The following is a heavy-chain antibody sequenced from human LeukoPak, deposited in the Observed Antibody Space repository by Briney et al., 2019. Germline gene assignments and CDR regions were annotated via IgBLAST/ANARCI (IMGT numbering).Heavy chain of an antibody. CDR1: GYTFTSYG. J-gene: IGHJ4*02. Sequence: ASVKVSCKASGYTFTSYGISWVRQAPGQGLEWMGWISAYNGNTNYAQKLQGRVTMTTDTSTSTAYMELRSLRSDDTAVYYCARDFEIGAAQTNFDYWGQGTLVTVSS. D-gene: IGHD6-13*01. CDR3: ARDFEIGAAQTNFDY. V-gene: IGHV1-18*01. CDR2: ISAYNGNT.